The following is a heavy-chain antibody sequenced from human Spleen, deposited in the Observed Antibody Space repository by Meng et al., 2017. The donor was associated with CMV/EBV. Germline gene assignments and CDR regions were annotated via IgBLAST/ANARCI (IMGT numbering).Heavy chain of an antibody. CDR3: ARDIAAAGYIDY. V-gene: IGHV4-39*07. Sequence: SETLSLTCTVSNGSISSSSYYWGWIRQSPGKGLEWIGSIYYGGSTYYNPSLNSRVTISVDTSKNQFSLKLSSVTAADTAIYYCARDIAAAGYIDYWGQGTLVTVSS. CDR2: IYYGGST. D-gene: IGHD6-13*01. J-gene: IGHJ4*02. CDR1: NGSISSSSYY.